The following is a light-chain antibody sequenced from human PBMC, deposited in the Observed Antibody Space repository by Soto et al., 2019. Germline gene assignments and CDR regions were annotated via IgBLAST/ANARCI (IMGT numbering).Light chain of an antibody. J-gene: IGLJ2*01. Sequence: SYELTQPPSVSVAPGQTARITCGGNKIGTKSVHWYQQKPGQAPVLVVFDDSDRPSGIPERFSGSNSGNTATLTISRVEAGDEADYYCQVRDSSTDQNVVFGGGTKVTVL. CDR3: QVRDSSTDQNVV. V-gene: IGLV3-21*02. CDR1: KIGTKS. CDR2: DDS.